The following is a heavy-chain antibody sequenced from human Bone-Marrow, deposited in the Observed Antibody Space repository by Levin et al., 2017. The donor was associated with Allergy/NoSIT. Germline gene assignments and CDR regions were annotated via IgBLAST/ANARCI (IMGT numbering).Heavy chain of an antibody. D-gene: IGHD6-19*01. CDR2: MNPNSGNT. CDR3: ARAVHSSGWYLYYYYGMDV. V-gene: IGHV1-8*01. Sequence: GESLKISCKASGYTFTSYDINWVRQATGQGLEWMGWMNPNSGNTGYAQKFQGRVTMTRNTSISTAYMELSSLRSEDTAVYYCARAVHSSGWYLYYYYGMDVWGQGTTVTVSS. J-gene: IGHJ6*02. CDR1: GYTFTSYD.